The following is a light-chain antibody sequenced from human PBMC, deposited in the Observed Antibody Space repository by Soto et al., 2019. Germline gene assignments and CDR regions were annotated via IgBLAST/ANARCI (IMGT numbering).Light chain of an antibody. Sequence: DIQMTQSPSSVSASVGDRVTITCRASQVISTWLAWYQQKPGQAPKLLIYAASHLQRGVPSRFTGSGSGTDFTLTISSLQPEDSATYYCQQSDATPWTFGQGTKVDIK. J-gene: IGKJ1*01. V-gene: IGKV1-12*01. CDR2: AAS. CDR3: QQSDATPWT. CDR1: QVISTW.